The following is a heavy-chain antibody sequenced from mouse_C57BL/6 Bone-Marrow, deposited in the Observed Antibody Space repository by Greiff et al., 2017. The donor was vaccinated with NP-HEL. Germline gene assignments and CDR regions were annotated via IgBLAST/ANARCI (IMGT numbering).Heavy chain of an antibody. CDR2: IYPGDGDT. D-gene: IGHD1-1*02. J-gene: IGHJ2*01. CDR1: GYAFSSSW. Sequence: VQLQESGPELVKPGASVKISCKASGYAFSSSWMNWVKQRPGKGLEWIGRIYPGDGDTNYNGKFKGKATLTADKSSSTAYMQLSSLTSEDSAVYFCARCGNYLDYWGQGTTLTVSS. V-gene: IGHV1-82*01. CDR3: ARCGNYLDY.